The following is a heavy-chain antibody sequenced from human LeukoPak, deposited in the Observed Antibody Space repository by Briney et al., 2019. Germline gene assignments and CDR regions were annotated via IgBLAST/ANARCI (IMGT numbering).Heavy chain of an antibody. J-gene: IGHJ4*02. CDR2: IYPGDSDT. V-gene: IGHV5-51*01. CDR3: AXLGCSGGSCYFDY. D-gene: IGHD2-15*01. CDR1: GYRFSSYW. Sequence: GESLKISCQGSGYRFSSYWIGWVRQMSGKGLEWMGIIYPGDSDTRYSPSFQGQVTISADKSISTAYLQWSSLKASDTAMYYCAXLGCSGGSCYFDYWGQGTLVTVSS.